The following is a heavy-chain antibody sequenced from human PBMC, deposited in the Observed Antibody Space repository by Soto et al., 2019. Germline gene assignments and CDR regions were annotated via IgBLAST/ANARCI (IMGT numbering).Heavy chain of an antibody. CDR3: VGCSGGSCYSGVVY. CDR2: IYYSGST. D-gene: IGHD2-15*01. CDR1: GGSISSYY. V-gene: IGHV4-59*08. Sequence: PSETLSLTCTVSGGSISSYYWSWIRQPPGKGLEWIGYIYYSGSTNYNPSLKSRVTISVDTSKNQFSLKLSSVTAADTAVYYCVGCSGGSCYSGVVYWGQGTLVTVSS. J-gene: IGHJ4*02.